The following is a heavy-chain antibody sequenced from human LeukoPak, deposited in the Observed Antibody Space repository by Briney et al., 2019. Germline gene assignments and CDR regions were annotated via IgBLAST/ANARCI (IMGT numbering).Heavy chain of an antibody. D-gene: IGHD6-19*01. CDR1: GFTFSSYS. CDR3: ARDQTAVAGYYMDV. J-gene: IGHJ6*03. V-gene: IGHV3-21*01. Sequence: GGSLRLSCAASGFTFSSYSVNWVRQAPGKGLEWVSSISSSSSYIYYADSVKGRFTISRDNAKNSLYLQMNSLRAEDTAVYYCARDQTAVAGYYMDVWGKGTTVTVSS. CDR2: ISSSSSYI.